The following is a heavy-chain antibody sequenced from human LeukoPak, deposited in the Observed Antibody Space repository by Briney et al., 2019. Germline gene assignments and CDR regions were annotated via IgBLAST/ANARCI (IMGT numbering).Heavy chain of an antibody. CDR1: GFTFSSYW. CDR2: IKQDGSEK. J-gene: IGHJ6*02. V-gene: IGHV3-7*01. D-gene: IGHD6-13*01. Sequence: GGSLRLSCAASGFTFSSYWMSWVRQAPGKGLEWVANIKQDGSEKYYVDSVKGRFTISRDNAKNSLYLQMNSLRAEDTAVYYCARVDIAAPGILDYYYGMDVWGQGTTVTVSS. CDR3: ARVDIAAPGILDYYYGMDV.